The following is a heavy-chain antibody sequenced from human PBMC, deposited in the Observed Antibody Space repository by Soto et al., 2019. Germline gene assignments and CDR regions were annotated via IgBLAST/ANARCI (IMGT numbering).Heavy chain of an antibody. J-gene: IGHJ6*02. V-gene: IGHV4-39*01. CDR1: GGSISSTNYY. D-gene: IGHD3-10*01. CDR3: ARHDFYGSGSYYRKGFYYYFGLDV. Sequence: QVQLQESGPGLVKTSETLSLTCTVSGGSISSTNYYWGWIRQPPGKGLEWIGSIYYTGNTFYNPSLKSQVTLSANTSKNQFSLKVTSVTAADTAVYYCARHDFYGSGSYYRKGFYYYFGLDVWGQGTTVTVSS. CDR2: IYYTGNT.